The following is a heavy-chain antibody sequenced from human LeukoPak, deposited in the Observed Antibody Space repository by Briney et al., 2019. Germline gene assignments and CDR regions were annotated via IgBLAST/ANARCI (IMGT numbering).Heavy chain of an antibody. CDR1: GFTFRSYW. CDR2: VIRDGSFT. CDR3: VRDGDDFNFDY. D-gene: IGHD5-24*01. J-gene: IGHJ4*02. Sequence: GSLRLSWAASGFTFRSYWMHWVRQAPGKGLEWVSRVIRDGSFTNYADSVKGRFTISRDNAKNTLYLQMGSLRAEDTAVYFCVRDGDDFNFDYWGQGSLVTVSS. V-gene: IGHV3-74*01.